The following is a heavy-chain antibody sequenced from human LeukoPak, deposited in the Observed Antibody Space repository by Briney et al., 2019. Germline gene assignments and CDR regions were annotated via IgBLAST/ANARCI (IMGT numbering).Heavy chain of an antibody. Sequence: ASVKVSCKASGYTFTSYARHWVRQAPGQRLEWMGWINAGNGNTKYSQKFQGRVTITRDTSASTAYMELSSLRSEDTAVYYCARFANIVVVPAAVNWFDPWGQGTLVTVSS. V-gene: IGHV1-3*01. D-gene: IGHD2-2*01. J-gene: IGHJ5*02. CDR3: ARFANIVVVPAAVNWFDP. CDR2: INAGNGNT. CDR1: GYTFTSYA.